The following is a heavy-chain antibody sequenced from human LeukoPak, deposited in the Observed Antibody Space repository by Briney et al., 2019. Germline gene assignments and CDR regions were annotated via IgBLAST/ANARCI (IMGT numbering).Heavy chain of an antibody. CDR1: GGSISSGGYY. Sequence: SETLSLTCTVSGGSISSGGYYWSWIRQHPGKGLEWIGYIYYSGSTYYNPSLKSRVTISVDTSKNQFSLKLSSVTAADTAAYYCASHYGINHYYGMDVWGQGTTVTVSS. J-gene: IGHJ6*02. V-gene: IGHV4-31*03. CDR3: ASHYGINHYYGMDV. D-gene: IGHD4-17*01. CDR2: IYYSGST.